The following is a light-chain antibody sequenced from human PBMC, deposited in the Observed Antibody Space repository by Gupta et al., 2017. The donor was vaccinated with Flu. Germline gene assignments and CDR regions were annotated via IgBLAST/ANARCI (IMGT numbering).Light chain of an antibody. Sequence: PSSLSASVGDRVTITCQASQDISNYLNWYQQKPGKAPKLLIYDASNLETGVPSRFSGSGSGTDFTFTISSLQPEDIATYYCQQYDNLLFTFGPGTKVDIK. CDR3: QQYDNLLFT. CDR1: QDISNY. J-gene: IGKJ3*01. V-gene: IGKV1-33*01. CDR2: DAS.